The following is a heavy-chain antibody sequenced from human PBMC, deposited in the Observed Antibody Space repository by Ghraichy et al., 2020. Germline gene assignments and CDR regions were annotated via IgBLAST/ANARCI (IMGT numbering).Heavy chain of an antibody. Sequence: GESLNISCAASGFTFSSYAMSWVRQAPGKGLEWVSAISGSGGSTYYADSVKGRFTISRDNSKNTLYLQMNSLRAEDTAVYYCAKGSYSSSWYFSFDYWGQGTLVTVSS. D-gene: IGHD6-13*01. J-gene: IGHJ4*02. V-gene: IGHV3-23*01. CDR1: GFTFSSYA. CDR2: ISGSGGST. CDR3: AKGSYSSSWYFSFDY.